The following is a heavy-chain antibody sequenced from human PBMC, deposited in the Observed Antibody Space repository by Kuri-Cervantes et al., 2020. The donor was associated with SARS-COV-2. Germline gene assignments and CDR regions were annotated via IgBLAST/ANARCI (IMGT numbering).Heavy chain of an antibody. V-gene: IGHV3-11*04. CDR1: GFIFSDYY. D-gene: IGHD7-27*01. CDR3: AGDLRLGKSLDY. CDR2: IGPSGTTK. J-gene: IGHJ4*02. Sequence: GGSLRLSCTAPGFIFSDYYMTWIRQAPGEGLEWVSNIGPSGTTKYYADSVEGRFTISRDNAKNSLYLQMSSLRAEDTAVYYCAGDLRLGKSLDYWGQGTLVTVSS.